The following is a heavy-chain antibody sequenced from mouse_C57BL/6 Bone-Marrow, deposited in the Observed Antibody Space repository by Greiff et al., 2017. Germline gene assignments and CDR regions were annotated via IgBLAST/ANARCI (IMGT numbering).Heavy chain of an antibody. CDR1: GFTFSSYG. CDR2: ISSGGSYT. Sequence: EVKLVESGGDLVKPGGSLKLSCAASGFTFSSYGMSWVRQTPDKRLEWVATISSGGSYTYYPDSVKGRFTISRANAKNTLYLQMSSLKSEDTAMYYCARQRYCDVWGTGTTVTVSS. CDR3: ARQRYCDV. J-gene: IGHJ1*03. V-gene: IGHV5-6*01.